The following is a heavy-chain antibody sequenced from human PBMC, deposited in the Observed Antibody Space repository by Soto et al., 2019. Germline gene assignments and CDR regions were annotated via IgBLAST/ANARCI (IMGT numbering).Heavy chain of an antibody. Sequence: QVQLVQSGAEVKKPGSSVKVSCKASGGTFSSYAISWVRQAPGQGLEWMGGTIPIFGTANYAQKFQGRVMITADESTSTADSDLSSLRSENTAVYYCAGPETSTTRWSACDIWGQGTMLTVSS. J-gene: IGHJ3*02. D-gene: IGHD1-1*01. V-gene: IGHV1-69*01. CDR1: GGTFSSYA. CDR2: TIPIFGTA. CDR3: AGPETSTTRWSACDI.